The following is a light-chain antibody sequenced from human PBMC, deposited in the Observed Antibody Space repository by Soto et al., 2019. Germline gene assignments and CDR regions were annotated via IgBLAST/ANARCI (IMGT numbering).Light chain of an antibody. J-gene: IGKJ5*01. CDR2: GAS. CDR1: QSISSNY. CDR3: QHYGSSLSIT. V-gene: IGKV3-20*01. Sequence: EIVLTQSPGTLSLSPGERATISCGARQSISSNYLAWYQQKPGQAPRLLIYGASSRATGIPDRFSGSGSGTDFTLTISILEPEDFAVYYCQHYGSSLSITFGQGTRLEIK.